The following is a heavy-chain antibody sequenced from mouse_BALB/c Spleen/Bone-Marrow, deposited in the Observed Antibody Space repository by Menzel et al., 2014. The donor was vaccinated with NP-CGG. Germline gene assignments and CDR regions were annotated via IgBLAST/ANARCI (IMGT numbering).Heavy chain of an antibody. D-gene: IGHD1-2*01. V-gene: IGHV2-6*02. CDR3: ATSLLRPAMDY. CDR2: IWSDGST. CDR1: GFSLTTYV. J-gene: IGHJ4*01. Sequence: QVQLQQSGPGLVAPSQSLSITCTVSGFSLTTYVLHWVRQPPGKALEWLVVIWSDGSTTYNSALKSRLSISKDNSKSQVFLKMSSLQTDDIAMYYCATSLLRPAMDYWGQGTSVTVSS.